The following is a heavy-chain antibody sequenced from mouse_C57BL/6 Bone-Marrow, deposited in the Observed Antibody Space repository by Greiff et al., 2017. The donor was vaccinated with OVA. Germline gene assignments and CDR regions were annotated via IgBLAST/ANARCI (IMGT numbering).Heavy chain of an antibody. CDR3: TTWGYYGSRSY. V-gene: IGHV14-4*01. Sequence: EVQRVESGAELVRPGASVKLSCTASGFNIKDDYMHWVKQRPEQGLEWIGWIDPENGDTEYASKFQGKATITADTSSNTAYLQLSSLTAEDTAVDYCTTWGYYGSRSYWGQGTTLTVSS. CDR1: GFNIKDDY. CDR2: IDPENGDT. J-gene: IGHJ2*01. D-gene: IGHD1-1*01.